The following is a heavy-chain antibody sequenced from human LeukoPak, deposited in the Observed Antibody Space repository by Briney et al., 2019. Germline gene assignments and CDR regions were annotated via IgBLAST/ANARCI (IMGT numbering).Heavy chain of an antibody. J-gene: IGHJ6*03. Sequence: SETLSLTCTVSGGSISSYYWSWIRQPPGKGLEWIGYIYYSGSTYYNPSLKSRVTISVDTSKNQFSLKLSSVTAADTAVYYCARVGGYGFDYYYMDVWGKGTTVTVSS. CDR3: ARVGGYGFDYYYMDV. CDR2: IYYSGST. CDR1: GGSISSYY. D-gene: IGHD5-18*01. V-gene: IGHV4-59*08.